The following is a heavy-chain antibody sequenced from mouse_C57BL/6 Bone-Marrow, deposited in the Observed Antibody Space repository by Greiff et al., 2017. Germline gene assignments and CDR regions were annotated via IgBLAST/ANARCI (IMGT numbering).Heavy chain of an antibody. J-gene: IGHJ4*01. CDR2: INPNNGGT. CDR3: ARSRRLRYYYAMDY. Sequence: EVQLQESGPELVKPGASVKMSCKASGYTFTDYNMHWVKQSHGKSLEWIGYINPNNGGTSYNQKFKGKATLTVNKSSSTAYMELRSLTSEDSAVYYCARSRRLRYYYAMDYWGQGTSVTVSS. D-gene: IGHD1-1*01. V-gene: IGHV1-22*01. CDR1: GYTFTDYN.